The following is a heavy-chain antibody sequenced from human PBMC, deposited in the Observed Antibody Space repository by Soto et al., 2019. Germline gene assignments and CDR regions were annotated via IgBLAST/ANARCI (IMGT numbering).Heavy chain of an antibody. CDR1: GGTFSSYT. Sequence: SVKVSCKASGGTFSSYTISWVRQAPGQGLEWMGRIIPILGIANYAQKFQGRVTITADKSTSTAYMELSSLRSEDTAVYYCARAPAVDDAFDIWGQGTMVTVSS. V-gene: IGHV1-69*02. CDR2: IIPILGIA. CDR3: ARAPAVDDAFDI. D-gene: IGHD6-13*01. J-gene: IGHJ3*02.